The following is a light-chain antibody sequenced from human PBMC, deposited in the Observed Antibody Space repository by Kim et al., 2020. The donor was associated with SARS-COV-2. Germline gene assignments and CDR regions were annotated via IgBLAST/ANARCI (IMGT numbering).Light chain of an antibody. CDR3: QQYGYSPLT. CDR1: QSVNNNY. J-gene: IGKJ4*01. CDR2: AAS. V-gene: IGKV3-20*01. Sequence: PGERATLSCRASQSVNNNYVDFYQHKPGQAPRLLIYAASNRATGIPDRFSGSGSGTDFTLTITRLEPEDVAVYYCQQYGYSPLTFGGGTKV.